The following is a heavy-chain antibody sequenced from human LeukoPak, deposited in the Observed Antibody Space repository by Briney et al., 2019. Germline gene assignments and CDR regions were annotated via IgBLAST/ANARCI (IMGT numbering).Heavy chain of an antibody. V-gene: IGHV1-18*01. J-gene: IGHJ4*02. Sequence: ASVTVSCKASGYTFTSYGISWVRQAPGQGLEWMGWISAYNGNTNYAQKLQGRVTMTTDTSTSTAYMELRSLRSDDTAVYYCARGNYGSGSYYTLYFDYWGQGTLVTVSS. CDR2: ISAYNGNT. CDR1: GYTFTSYG. CDR3: ARGNYGSGSYYTLYFDY. D-gene: IGHD3-10*01.